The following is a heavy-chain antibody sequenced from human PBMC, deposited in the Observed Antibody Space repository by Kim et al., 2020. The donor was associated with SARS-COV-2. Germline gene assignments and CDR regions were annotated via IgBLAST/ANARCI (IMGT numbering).Heavy chain of an antibody. CDR1: GYTFTSYG. Sequence: ASVKVSCKASGYTFTSYGISWVRRAPGQGLEWMGWISAYNGNTNYAQKLQGRVTMTTDTSTSTAYMELRSLRSDDTAVYYCARDLLLAHYDILTGYYSDAVDIWGQGTMVTVSS. J-gene: IGHJ3*02. V-gene: IGHV1-18*01. D-gene: IGHD3-9*01. CDR3: ARDLLLAHYDILTGYYSDAVDI. CDR2: ISAYNGNT.